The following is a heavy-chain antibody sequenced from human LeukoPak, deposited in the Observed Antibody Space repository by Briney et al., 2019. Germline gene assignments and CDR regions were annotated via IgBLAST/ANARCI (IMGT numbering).Heavy chain of an antibody. CDR3: ARDQYHGSGTYAWFDP. V-gene: IGHV4-59*11. D-gene: IGHD3-10*01. CDR1: SLSISNHY. J-gene: IGHJ5*02. CDR2: MSFSGRT. Sequence: SETLSLTRRVSSLSISNHYWSSTRLPPGRKLESIGYMSFSGRTTHNPSLKSRVTISLDTSKNQFSLRLNSVTAADTAVYYCARDQYHGSGTYAWFDPWGQGTLVTVSS.